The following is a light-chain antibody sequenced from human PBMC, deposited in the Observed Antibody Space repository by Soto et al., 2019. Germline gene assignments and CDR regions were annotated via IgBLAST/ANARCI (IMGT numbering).Light chain of an antibody. V-gene: IGLV1-40*01. J-gene: IGLJ1*01. CDR1: SSNIGAGYD. Sequence: QSVLTQPPSVSGSPGQSVTISCTGSSSNIGAGYDVHWYQQLPGTAPKLLIYGNSNRPSGVPDRFSGAKSGTSAALAITGRQAEDEADYYCQSYDSSLSGYVFGTGTKLTVL. CDR3: QSYDSSLSGYV. CDR2: GNS.